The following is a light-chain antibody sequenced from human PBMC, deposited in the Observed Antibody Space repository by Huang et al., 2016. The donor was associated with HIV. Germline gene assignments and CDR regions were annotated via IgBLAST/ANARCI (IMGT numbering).Light chain of an antibody. CDR2: A. Sequence: DIQMTQSPSSLSASVGDRVTITCQASQDISTYLNWYQQKPGNAPKVLIYAASRFSGSGSGTDFTFTISSLQPGDIATYYCQQYDNLPWTFGQGTKVEIK. J-gene: IGKJ1*01. CDR1: QDISTY. V-gene: IGKV1-33*01. CDR3: QQYDNLPWT.